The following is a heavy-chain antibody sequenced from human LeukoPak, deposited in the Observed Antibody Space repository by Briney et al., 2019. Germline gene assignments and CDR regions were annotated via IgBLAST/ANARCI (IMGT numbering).Heavy chain of an antibody. CDR3: AKDGYYGDYLFDY. V-gene: IGHV3-23*01. D-gene: IGHD4-17*01. J-gene: IGHJ4*02. Sequence: AGGSLRLSCAASGFTFSSYAMSRVRQAPGKGLEWVSAISGSGGSTYYADSVKGRFTISRDNSKNTLYLQMNSLRAEDTAVYYCAKDGYYGDYLFDYWGQGTLVTVSS. CDR2: ISGSGGST. CDR1: GFTFSSYA.